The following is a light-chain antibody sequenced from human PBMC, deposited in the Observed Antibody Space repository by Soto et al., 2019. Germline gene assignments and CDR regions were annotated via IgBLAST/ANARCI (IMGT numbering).Light chain of an antibody. V-gene: IGKV3-15*01. CDR1: QSVSSN. CDR2: GAS. J-gene: IGKJ3*01. Sequence: EIEMTQSPATLSVSPGERATLSCRASQSVSSNLAWYQQKPGQAPRLLIYGASTRATGIPARFSGSGSGTEFTLTISILQSEDFAVYYCQQYNNLPFTFGPGTKVDIK. CDR3: QQYNNLPFT.